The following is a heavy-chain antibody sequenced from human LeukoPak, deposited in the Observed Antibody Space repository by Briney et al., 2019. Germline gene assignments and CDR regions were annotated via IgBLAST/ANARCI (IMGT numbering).Heavy chain of an antibody. Sequence: SETLSLTCTVSGGSISSYYWSWIRQPPGKGLEWIGYIYCSGSTNYNPSLKSRVTISVDTSKNQFSLKLSSVTAADTAVYYCARDSSSSGVGLRYYYYYGMDVWGQGTTVTVSS. CDR3: ARDSSSSGVGLRYYYYYGMDV. CDR1: GGSISSYY. D-gene: IGHD6-6*01. CDR2: IYCSGST. J-gene: IGHJ6*02. V-gene: IGHV4-59*01.